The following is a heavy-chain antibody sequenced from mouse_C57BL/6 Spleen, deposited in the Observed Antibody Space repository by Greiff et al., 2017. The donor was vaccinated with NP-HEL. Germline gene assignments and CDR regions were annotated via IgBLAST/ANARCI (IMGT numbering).Heavy chain of an antibody. CDR1: GYSITSGYY. J-gene: IGHJ3*01. V-gene: IGHV3-6*01. D-gene: IGHD2-12*01. CDR3: ARYDEAWFAY. CDR2: ISYDGSN. Sequence: EVQLVESGPGLVKPSQSLSLTCSVTGYSITSGYYWNWIRQFPGNKLEWMGYISYDGSNNYNPSLKNRISITRDTSKNQFFLKLNSVTTEDTATYYCARYDEAWFAYWGQGTLVTVSA.